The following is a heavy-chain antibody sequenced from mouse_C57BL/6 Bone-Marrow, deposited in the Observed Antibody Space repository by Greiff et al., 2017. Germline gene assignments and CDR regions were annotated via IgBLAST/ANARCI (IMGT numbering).Heavy chain of an antibody. Sequence: EVKLVESGGGLVQPGGSLKLSCAASGFTFSDYYMYWVRQTPEKRLEWVAYISNGGGSTYYPDTVKGRFTISRDNAKNTLYLQMSRLKSEDTAMYYCARQGTTHYFDYWGQGTTLTVSS. CDR3: ARQGTTHYFDY. J-gene: IGHJ2*01. CDR2: ISNGGGST. D-gene: IGHD1-1*01. V-gene: IGHV5-12*01. CDR1: GFTFSDYY.